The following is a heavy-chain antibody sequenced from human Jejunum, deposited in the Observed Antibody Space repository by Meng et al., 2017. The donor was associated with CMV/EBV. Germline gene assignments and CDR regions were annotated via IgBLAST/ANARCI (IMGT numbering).Heavy chain of an antibody. CDR1: GASIRPCF. V-gene: IGHV4-59*01. CDR3: ARALGDIVTADGMDV. Sequence: SGASIRPCFWSWIRQSPEKGLGWIGSVHCTGTPDYNPSLKSRLTMSVDTSKNQFSLKLTSVTAADTAVYYCARALGDIVTADGMDVWGQGTTVTVSS. J-gene: IGHJ6*02. CDR2: VHCTGTP. D-gene: IGHD1-26*01.